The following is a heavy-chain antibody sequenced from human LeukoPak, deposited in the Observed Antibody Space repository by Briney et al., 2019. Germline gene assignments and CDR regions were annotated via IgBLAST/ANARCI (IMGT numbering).Heavy chain of an antibody. D-gene: IGHD2-2*01. CDR3: ARESYQLLKRGLGAFDI. CDR1: GYIFMSYG. CDR2: ISAYNGNT. J-gene: IGHJ3*02. V-gene: IGHV1-18*01. Sequence: GASVKVSCKASGYIFMSYGISWVRQAPGQGLEWMGWISAYNGNTNYAQKFQGRVTMTTDTSTSTAYMELRSLRSDDTAVYYCARESYQLLKRGLGAFDIWGQGTMVTVSS.